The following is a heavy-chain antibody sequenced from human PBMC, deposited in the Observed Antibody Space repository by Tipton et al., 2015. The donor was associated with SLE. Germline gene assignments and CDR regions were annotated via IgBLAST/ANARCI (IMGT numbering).Heavy chain of an antibody. D-gene: IGHD6-13*01. CDR1: GFTFSDYY. Sequence: SLRLSCVASGFTFSDYYMSWIRQAPGKGLEWISYISTSSTYTNYADSVRGRFTISRDNAKDSLYLQMNSLRSEDTALYYCARAFSSRWYGWYFDLWGRGTLVTVSS. CDR3: ARAFSSRWYGWYFDL. J-gene: IGHJ2*01. CDR2: ISTSSTYT. V-gene: IGHV3-11*06.